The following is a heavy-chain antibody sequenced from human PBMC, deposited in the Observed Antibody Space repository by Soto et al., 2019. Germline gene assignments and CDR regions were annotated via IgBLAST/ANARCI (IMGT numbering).Heavy chain of an antibody. Sequence: SETLSLICAVYGGSFSGYYWSWIRQPPGKGLEWIGEINHSGSTNYNPSLKSRVTISVDSSKNQFSLKLNSVTAADTAVYFCARVGYDFWSGYFLDYWGQGTLVTVSS. J-gene: IGHJ4*02. CDR3: ARVGYDFWSGYFLDY. V-gene: IGHV4-34*01. CDR2: INHSGST. D-gene: IGHD3-3*01. CDR1: GGSFSGYY.